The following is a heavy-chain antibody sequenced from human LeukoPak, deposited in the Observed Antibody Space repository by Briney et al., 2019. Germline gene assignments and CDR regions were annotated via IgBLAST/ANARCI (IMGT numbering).Heavy chain of an antibody. CDR2: IYTSGST. J-gene: IGHJ6*03. V-gene: IGHV4-4*09. D-gene: IGHD3-3*01. CDR1: GGSISSYY. CDR3: ASSPPYSDFGHYYYYYYMDV. Sequence: SETLSLTCTVSGGSISSYYWSWIRQPPGKGLEWIGYIYTSGSTNYNPSLKSRVTISVDTSKNQFSLKLSSVTAADTAVYYCASSPPYSDFGHYYYYYYMDVWGKGTTVTVSS.